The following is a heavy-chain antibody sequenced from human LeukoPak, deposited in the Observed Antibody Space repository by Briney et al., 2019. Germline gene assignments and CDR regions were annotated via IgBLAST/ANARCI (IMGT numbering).Heavy chain of an antibody. Sequence: GGSLRLSCAASGFRFSSYAMSWVRQAPGKGLEWVSAISGSGVSTYYADSVKGRFTVSRDNSKNTLYLQMSSLRAEDTAVYYCARVRATVTTWALYADYWGQGTLVTVSS. J-gene: IGHJ4*02. D-gene: IGHD4-17*01. CDR2: ISGSGVST. V-gene: IGHV3-23*01. CDR1: GFRFSSYA. CDR3: ARVRATVTTWALYADY.